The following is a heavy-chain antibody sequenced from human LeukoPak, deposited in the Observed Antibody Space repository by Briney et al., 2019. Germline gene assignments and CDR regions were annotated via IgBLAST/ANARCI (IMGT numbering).Heavy chain of an antibody. J-gene: IGHJ3*02. CDR2: IFYGGST. D-gene: IGHD3-22*01. V-gene: IGHV4-39*07. CDR1: GGSISSRSYY. CDR3: ARGTMIPPNAFDI. Sequence: SETLSLTCTVSGGSISSRSYYWGWIRQPPGKGLEWIGSIFYGGSTYYNRSLKSRVTISVDTSKNQFSLKLSSVTAADTAIYYCARGTMIPPNAFDIWGQGTMVTVSS.